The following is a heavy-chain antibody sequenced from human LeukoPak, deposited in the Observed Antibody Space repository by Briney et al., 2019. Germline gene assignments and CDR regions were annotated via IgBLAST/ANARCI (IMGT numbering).Heavy chain of an antibody. J-gene: IGHJ6*03. CDR3: ARVLAAAGRWGTYYYYMDV. D-gene: IGHD6-13*01. Sequence: SETLSLTCTVSGGSISSYYWSWIRQPPGKGLEWIGYIYYSGSTNYNPSLKSRVTISVDTSKNQFSLKLSSVTAADTAVYYCARVLAAAGRWGTYYYYMDVWGKGTTVTVSS. CDR2: IYYSGST. V-gene: IGHV4-59*01. CDR1: GGSISSYY.